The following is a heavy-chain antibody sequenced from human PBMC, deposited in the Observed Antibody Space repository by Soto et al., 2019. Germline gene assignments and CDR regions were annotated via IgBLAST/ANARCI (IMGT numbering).Heavy chain of an antibody. D-gene: IGHD3-16*01. CDR3: ARWGSSKMIGGFGGPVYYFGMDV. CDR2: VNPNGGGT. V-gene: IGHV1-2*02. J-gene: IGHJ6*02. CDR1: GYNFIDHY. Sequence: QVQLVQSGAEVKKPGASVKVSCEASGYNFIDHYIHWVRQAPGQGLEWMGWVNPNGGGTNYAQNFHGRVTMTRDTSINTVYMELSRLRSDDTAGYYCARWGSSKMIGGFGGPVYYFGMDVWGQGTTVTVSS.